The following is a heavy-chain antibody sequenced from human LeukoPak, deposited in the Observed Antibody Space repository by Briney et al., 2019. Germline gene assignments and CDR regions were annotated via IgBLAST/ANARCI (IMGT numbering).Heavy chain of an antibody. CDR1: GYTFTSYG. D-gene: IGHD3-9*01. J-gene: IGHJ3*02. CDR3: ARGRELRYFDWLSDAFDI. Sequence: ASVKVSCKASGYTFTSYGISWVRQAPGQGLEWMGGIIPIFGTANYAQKFQGRVTITADKSTSTAYMELSSLRSEDTAVYYCARGRELRYFDWLSDAFDIWGQGTMVTVSS. CDR2: IIPIFGTA. V-gene: IGHV1-69*06.